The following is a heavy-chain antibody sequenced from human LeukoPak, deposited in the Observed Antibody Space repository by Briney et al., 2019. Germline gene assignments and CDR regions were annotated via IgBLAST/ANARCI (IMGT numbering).Heavy chain of an antibody. CDR3: ARVHQRGYYGSGSYHYYYYMDV. CDR2: INPSGGST. D-gene: IGHD3-10*01. J-gene: IGHJ6*03. V-gene: IGHV1-46*01. CDR1: GYTFTSYY. Sequence: GASVKVSCKASGYTFTSYYMHWVRQAPGQGLEWMGIINPSGGSTSYAQKFQGRVTMTRDMSTSTVYMELSSLRSEDTAVYYCARVHQRGYYGSGSYHYYYYMDVWGKGTTVTVSS.